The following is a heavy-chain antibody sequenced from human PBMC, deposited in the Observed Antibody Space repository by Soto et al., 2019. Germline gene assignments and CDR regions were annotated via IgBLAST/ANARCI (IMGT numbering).Heavy chain of an antibody. CDR1: GYTFTSYD. CDR2: MNPNSGNT. D-gene: IGHD3-10*01. CDR3: AGVKTLTKGSGFDP. Sequence: QVQLVQSGAEVKKPGASVKVSCKASGYTFTSYDINWVRQATGQGLEWMGWMNPNSGNTDYAQKFQGRVTMTRNTSIRTAYMELSSLRSEDTAGYYWAGVKTLTKGSGFDPWGQGTLVTVSS. J-gene: IGHJ5*02. V-gene: IGHV1-8*01.